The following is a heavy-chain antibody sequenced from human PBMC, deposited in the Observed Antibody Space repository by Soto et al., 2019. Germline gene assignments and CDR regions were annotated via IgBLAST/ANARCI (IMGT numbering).Heavy chain of an antibody. Sequence: PSETLSLTCTVSGGSISSYYCIFIRHPPGKGLEWIVYIYYSGSTNYNPSLKSRVTISVDTSKNQFSLKLSSVTAADTAVYYCARDRIFGVDYYGMDVWGQGTTVTVSS. V-gene: IGHV4-59*01. D-gene: IGHD3-3*01. CDR3: ARDRIFGVDYYGMDV. CDR1: GGSISSYY. CDR2: IYYSGST. J-gene: IGHJ6*02.